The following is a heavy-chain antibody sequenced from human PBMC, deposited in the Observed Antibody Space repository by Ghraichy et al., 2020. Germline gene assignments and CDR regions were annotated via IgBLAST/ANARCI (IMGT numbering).Heavy chain of an antibody. D-gene: IGHD6-13*01. Sequence: SEPLSLTCTVSGGSISSYYWSWIRQPPGKGLEWIGYIYTSGSTNYNPSLKSRVTISVDTSKNQFSLKLSSVTAADTAMYYCATQSSRYYFDYWGQGTLVTVSS. V-gene: IGHV4-4*09. CDR2: IYTSGST. J-gene: IGHJ4*02. CDR3: ATQSSRYYFDY. CDR1: GGSISSYY.